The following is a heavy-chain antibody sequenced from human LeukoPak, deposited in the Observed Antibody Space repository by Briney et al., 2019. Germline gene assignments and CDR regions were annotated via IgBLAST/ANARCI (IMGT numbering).Heavy chain of an antibody. Sequence: GGSLRLSCAASGFTFSSYAMSWVRQAPGKGLEWVSSISSSSSYIYYADSVKGRFTISRDNAKNSLYLQMNSLRAEDTAVYYCARDPAYDFWSGYYGGMDVWGQGTTVTVSS. D-gene: IGHD3-3*01. V-gene: IGHV3-21*01. CDR2: ISSSSSYI. CDR1: GFTFSSYA. J-gene: IGHJ6*02. CDR3: ARDPAYDFWSGYYGGMDV.